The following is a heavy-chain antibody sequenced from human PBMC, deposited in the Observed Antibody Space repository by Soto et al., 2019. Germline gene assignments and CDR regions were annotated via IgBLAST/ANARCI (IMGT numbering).Heavy chain of an antibody. Sequence: PSQTLSLTCAISGDSVSSSSVTWNWIRQSPSRGLEWLGRTYYRSKWYNDYAESVKSRITINPDTSKNQFSLHLNSVTPEDTAVYYCVRLIGNSWFDFWGQGTLVTVSS. CDR3: VRLIGNSWFDF. CDR1: GDSVSSSSVT. CDR2: TYYRSKWYN. V-gene: IGHV6-1*01. D-gene: IGHD1-26*01. J-gene: IGHJ5*01.